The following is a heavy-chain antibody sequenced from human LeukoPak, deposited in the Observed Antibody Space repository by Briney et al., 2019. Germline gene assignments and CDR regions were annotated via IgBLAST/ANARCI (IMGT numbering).Heavy chain of an antibody. Sequence: PGESLRISCKGSGYSFTSYWIGWVRQMPGKGLEWMGIIYPGDSDTRYSPSFQGQVTISADNSIGTAYLQWGSLKASDTAMYYCARPSYYDILTGCYSDAFDIWGQGTMVPVSS. CDR1: GYSFTSYW. V-gene: IGHV5-51*01. CDR3: ARPSYYDILTGCYSDAFDI. D-gene: IGHD3-9*01. J-gene: IGHJ3*02. CDR2: IYPGDSDT.